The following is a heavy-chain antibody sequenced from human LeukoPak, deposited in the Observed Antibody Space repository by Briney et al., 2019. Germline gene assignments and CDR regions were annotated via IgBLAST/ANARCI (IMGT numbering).Heavy chain of an antibody. Sequence: GGSLRLSCAASGFTFSSYWMHWVRQAPGKGLEWVAVISYDGEKTYYGDSVKGRFTISRDNSKNTLFLHMNSLRVDDTAVYYCAKVPPTSVTRGGMDVWGQGTMVRVSS. CDR3: AKVPPTSVTRGGMDV. J-gene: IGHJ6*02. V-gene: IGHV3-30*18. CDR1: GFTFSSYW. D-gene: IGHD4-17*01. CDR2: ISYDGEKT.